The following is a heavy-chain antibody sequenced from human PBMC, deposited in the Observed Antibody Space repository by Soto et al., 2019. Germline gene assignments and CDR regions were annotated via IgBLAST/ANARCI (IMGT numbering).Heavy chain of an antibody. CDR2: ISPYNGNT. D-gene: IGHD6-13*01. CDR3: ARVGQQVAYFQH. V-gene: IGHV1-18*01. Sequence: ASVKVSCKASCYTSTSYGVSCVRQAPGQGLEWMGWISPYNGNTDHAQKLQGRVTLTTDTSTSTAYMELRSLTSDDTAVYYCARVGQQVAYFQHWGQGTLVTVSS. J-gene: IGHJ1*01. CDR1: CYTSTSYG.